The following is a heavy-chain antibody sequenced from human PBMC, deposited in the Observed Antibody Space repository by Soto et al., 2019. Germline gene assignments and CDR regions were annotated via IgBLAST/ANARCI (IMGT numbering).Heavy chain of an antibody. Sequence: AVRVSCKASGGTFSSYAISWVRQAPGQGLEWMGGIIPIFGTANYAQKFQGRVTITADESTSTAYMELSSLRSEDTAVYYCARDRGGQTSNYYYYYGMDVWGQGTTVTVSS. CDR3: ARDRGGQTSNYYYYYGMDV. CDR2: IIPIFGTA. CDR1: GGTFSSYA. J-gene: IGHJ6*02. V-gene: IGHV1-69*13. D-gene: IGHD3-10*01.